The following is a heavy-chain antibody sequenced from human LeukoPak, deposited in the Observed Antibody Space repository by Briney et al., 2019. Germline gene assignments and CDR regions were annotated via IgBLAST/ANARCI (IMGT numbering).Heavy chain of an antibody. CDR3: ARLIICPPRYCHPPAGPRWFDS. J-gene: IGHJ5*01. Sequence: SETLSLTSPVSGDSMTLSTYYCGSIRQPPGMGLEWIGLIYHSGSAYYNPSLESRVAISVDTSKGQFSLRLTSVAAADTAYYYCARLIICPPRYCHPPAGPRWFDSWGQGALVLVSS. CDR1: GDSMTLSTYY. V-gene: IGHV4-39*01. CDR2: IYHSGSA. D-gene: IGHD2-15*01.